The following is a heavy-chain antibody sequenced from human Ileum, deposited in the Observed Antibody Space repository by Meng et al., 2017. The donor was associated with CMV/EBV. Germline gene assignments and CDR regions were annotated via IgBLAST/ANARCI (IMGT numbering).Heavy chain of an antibody. CDR2: IYYSGST. J-gene: IGHJ4*02. V-gene: IGHV4-39*01. CDR1: GPIGSSSYY. D-gene: IGHD5-24*01. CDR3: ARREDGYKMGGDYFDY. Sequence: GPIGSSSYYWGWIRQPPGKGLEWIGSIYYSGSTYYNPSLKSRVTISVDTSKNQFSLKLSSVTAADTAVYYCARREDGYKMGGDYFDYWGQGTLVTVSS.